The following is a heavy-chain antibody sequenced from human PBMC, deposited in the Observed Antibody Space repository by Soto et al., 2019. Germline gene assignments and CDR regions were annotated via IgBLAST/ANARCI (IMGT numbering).Heavy chain of an antibody. CDR3: AKSTFPGYCSGGSCPTFHY. D-gene: IGHD2-15*01. CDR1: GFTFSSYA. Sequence: GGSLRLSCAASGFTFSSYAMSWVRQAPGKGLEWVSGISNSGGSTYYADSVKGRFTISRDNSKNTLYLQMNSLRAEDTAVYYCAKSTFPGYCSGGSCPTFHYWAREPWSPSPQ. J-gene: IGHJ4*02. CDR2: ISNSGGST. V-gene: IGHV3-23*01.